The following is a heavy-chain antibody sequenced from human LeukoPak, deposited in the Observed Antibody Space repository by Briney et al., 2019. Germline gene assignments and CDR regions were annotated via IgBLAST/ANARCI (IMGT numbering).Heavy chain of an antibody. CDR1: GGSISSSTYY. Sequence: TLSLTCSVSGGSISSSTYYWGWIRRPPGKGLEWIGNIYNSGSTYYNPSLKSRVTISVDTSKNQFSLKLSSVTAADTAVYYCARQAYSSNLGWFDPWGQGTLVTVSS. J-gene: IGHJ5*02. D-gene: IGHD6-13*01. V-gene: IGHV4-39*01. CDR3: ARQAYSSNLGWFDP. CDR2: IYNSGST.